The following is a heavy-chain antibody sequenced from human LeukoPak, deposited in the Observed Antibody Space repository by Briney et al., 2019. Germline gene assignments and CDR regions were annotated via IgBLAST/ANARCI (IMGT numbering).Heavy chain of an antibody. CDR2: INHSGST. J-gene: IGHJ4*02. V-gene: IGHV4-34*01. Sequence: SETLSLTCAVYGGSFSGYYWSWIRQPPGKGLEWIREINHSGSTNYNPSLKSRVTIPVDTSKNQFSLKLSSVTAADTAVYYCARGRGWLPYYFDYWGQGTLVTVSS. CDR3: ARGRGWLPYYFDY. D-gene: IGHD5-12*01. CDR1: GGSFSGYY.